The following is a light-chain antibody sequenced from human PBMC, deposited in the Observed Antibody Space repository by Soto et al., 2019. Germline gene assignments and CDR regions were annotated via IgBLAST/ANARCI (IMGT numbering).Light chain of an antibody. CDR2: DAS. V-gene: IGKV1-5*01. Sequence: DFEMTQSPSTFSAPVPDRLTITCRASQSISTLLAWYQQKPGTAPKLLIYDASSLESGVPSRFSGSGSGTEFTLTISSLQPDDFATYYCQHYNSYKWPFGQGTK. CDR1: QSISTL. J-gene: IGKJ1*01. CDR3: QHYNSYKWP.